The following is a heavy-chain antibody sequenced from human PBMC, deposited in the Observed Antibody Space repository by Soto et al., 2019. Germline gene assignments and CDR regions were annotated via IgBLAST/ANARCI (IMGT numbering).Heavy chain of an antibody. J-gene: IGHJ4*02. CDR3: ARGLKLGRYFDY. CDR1: GGSFSGYY. V-gene: IGHV4-34*01. CDR2: INHSGST. D-gene: IGHD6-6*01. Sequence: QVQLQQWGAGLLKPSETLSLTCAVYGGSFSGYYWSWIRQPPGKGLEWIGEINHSGSTNYNPSLKSRVTISVDTSKNQFSLKLSSVTAAYTAVYYCARGLKLGRYFDYWGQGTLVTVSS.